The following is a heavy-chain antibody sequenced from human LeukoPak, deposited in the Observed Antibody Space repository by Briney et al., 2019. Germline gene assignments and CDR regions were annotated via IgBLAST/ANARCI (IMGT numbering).Heavy chain of an antibody. J-gene: IGHJ6*03. CDR2: INPNNGGT. CDR1: GYTFIGYY. CDR3: AVVSGIAAAGKRNYYYYYMDV. Sequence: ASVKVSCKASGYTFIGYYIHWVRQAPGQGLEWMGWINPNNGGTNYAQKFQGRVTMTRDRPISTAYMELSRLRSDDTAVYYCAVVSGIAAAGKRNYYYYYMDVWGKGTTVTVSS. D-gene: IGHD6-13*01. V-gene: IGHV1-2*02.